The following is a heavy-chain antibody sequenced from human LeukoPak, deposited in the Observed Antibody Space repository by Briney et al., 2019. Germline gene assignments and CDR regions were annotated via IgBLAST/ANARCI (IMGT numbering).Heavy chain of an antibody. CDR2: INPSGGST. D-gene: IGHD3-22*01. J-gene: IGHJ4*02. V-gene: IGHV1-46*01. Sequence: ASVKVSCKASGYTFTSYYMHWVRQAPGQGLEWMGIINPSGGSTSYAQKFQGRVTMTRDTSTSTVYMELSSLSSVTAADTAVYYCARDSEIVGFDYWGQGTLVTVSS. CDR3: ARDSEIVGFDY. CDR1: GYTFTSYY.